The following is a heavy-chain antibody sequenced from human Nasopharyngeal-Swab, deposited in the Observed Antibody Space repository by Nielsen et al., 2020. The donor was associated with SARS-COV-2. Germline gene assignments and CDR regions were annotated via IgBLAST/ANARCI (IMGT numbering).Heavy chain of an antibody. Sequence: GESLKISCAASGFTFSSYGMHWVRQAPGKGLEWVAVISYDGGNKYYADSVKGRFTISRDNSKNTLYLQMNSLRAEDTAVYYCATGSTTVVTPEYYYYMDVWGKGTTVTVSS. D-gene: IGHD4-23*01. V-gene: IGHV3-30*03. CDR1: GFTFSSYG. CDR3: ATGSTTVVTPEYYYYMDV. J-gene: IGHJ6*03. CDR2: ISYDGGNK.